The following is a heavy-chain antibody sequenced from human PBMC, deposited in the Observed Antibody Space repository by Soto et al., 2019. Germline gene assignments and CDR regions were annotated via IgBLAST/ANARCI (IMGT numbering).Heavy chain of an antibody. CDR3: ARVKSGAAFGY. V-gene: IGHV4-61*03. CDR2: IYYSGST. D-gene: IGHD1-26*01. Sequence: PSETLPLTCSVSDDSINSDKYYWGWIRQSPGKGLEWIGYIYYSGSTNYNPSLNSRVTISVNTSKKHFSLKLTSVTAADTAVYYCARVKSGAAFGYWGQGTLVTVSS. CDR1: DDSINSDKYY. J-gene: IGHJ4*02.